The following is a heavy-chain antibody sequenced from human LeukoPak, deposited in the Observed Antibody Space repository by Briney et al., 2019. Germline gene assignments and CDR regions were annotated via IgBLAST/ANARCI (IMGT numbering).Heavy chain of an antibody. CDR2: ISGSCGST. CDR1: GFTFSSYG. V-gene: IGHV3-23*01. CDR3: AKDLPRTYYDILTGYQSSGNFDY. D-gene: IGHD3-9*01. Sequence: GGTLRLSCAASGFTFSSYGMSWVRQAPGKGLEWVSAISGSCGSTYYADSVKGRFTISRDNSKNTLYLQMNSLRAEDTAVYYCAKDLPRTYYDILTGYQSSGNFDYWGQGTLVTVSS. J-gene: IGHJ4*02.